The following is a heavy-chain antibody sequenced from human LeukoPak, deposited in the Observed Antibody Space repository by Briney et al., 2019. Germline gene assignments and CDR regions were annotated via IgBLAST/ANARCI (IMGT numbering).Heavy chain of an antibody. CDR3: ATPGLAGEYFDY. Sequence: GGSLRLSCAASGITFSDCNMNWVRQAPGRGLEWISYITTTNRTIYYADSVKGRFTISRDNAKSSLYLQMNSLRVDDTAVYYCATPGLAGEYFDYWGQGTLVTVSS. V-gene: IGHV3-48*01. D-gene: IGHD2/OR15-2a*01. J-gene: IGHJ4*02. CDR1: GITFSDCN. CDR2: ITTTNRTI.